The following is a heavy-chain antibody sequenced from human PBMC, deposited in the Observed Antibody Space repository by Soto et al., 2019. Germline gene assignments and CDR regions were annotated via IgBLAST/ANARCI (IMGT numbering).Heavy chain of an antibody. Sequence: GGSLRLSCATSGFTFSDYYMSWIRQAPGKGLERVSYISSSNRYIYYADSVKGRFTISRDNAKNSLYLKMNILRAEDMAVYYCARYDSSGYYWPYYYYGMDVWGQGT. V-gene: IGHV3-11*06. J-gene: IGHJ6*02. CDR3: ARYDSSGYYWPYYYYGMDV. CDR1: GFTFSDYY. CDR2: ISSSNRYI. D-gene: IGHD3-22*01.